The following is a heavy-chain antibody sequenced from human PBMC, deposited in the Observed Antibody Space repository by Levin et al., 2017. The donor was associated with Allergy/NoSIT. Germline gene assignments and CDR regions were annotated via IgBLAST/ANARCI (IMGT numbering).Heavy chain of an antibody. CDR3: ARDIAARGVYYYDDGMDV. CDR1: GGSFSGYY. D-gene: IGHD6-6*01. J-gene: IGHJ6*02. Sequence: SETLSLTCAVYGGSFSGYYWSWIRQPPGKGLEWIGEINHSGSTNYNPSLKSRVTISVDTSKNQFSLKLSSVTAADTAVYYCARDIAARGVYYYDDGMDVWGQGTTVTVSS. V-gene: IGHV4-34*01. CDR2: INHSGST.